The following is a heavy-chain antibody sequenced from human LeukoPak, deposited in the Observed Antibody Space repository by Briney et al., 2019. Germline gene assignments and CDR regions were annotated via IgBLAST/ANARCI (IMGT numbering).Heavy chain of an antibody. D-gene: IGHD3-22*01. CDR2: ISSDGDST. Sequence: PGGSQRLSCAASGFTFSSYPMHWVRQAPGQGLEYVSGISSDGDSTYYANSVKGRFTISRDNSKNTLYLQMGSLRAEDMAVYYCAREYYYEELDYWGQGTLVTVSS. CDR1: GFTFSSYP. V-gene: IGHV3-64*01. CDR3: AREYYYEELDY. J-gene: IGHJ4*02.